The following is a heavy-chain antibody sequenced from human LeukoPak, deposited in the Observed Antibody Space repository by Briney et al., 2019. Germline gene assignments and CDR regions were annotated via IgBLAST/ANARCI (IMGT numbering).Heavy chain of an antibody. V-gene: IGHV1-2*02. CDR2: INPNSGGT. J-gene: IGHJ4*02. CDR1: GYTFTGYY. CDR3: ARDRNIMWLVRGGYFDY. Sequence: ASVKVSCKASGYTFTGYYMHWVRQAPGQGLEWMGWINPNSGGTNYAQKFQGRVTMTRDTSISTAYMELSRLRSDDTAVYYCARDRNIMWLVRGGYFDYWGQGTLVTVSS. D-gene: IGHD6-19*01.